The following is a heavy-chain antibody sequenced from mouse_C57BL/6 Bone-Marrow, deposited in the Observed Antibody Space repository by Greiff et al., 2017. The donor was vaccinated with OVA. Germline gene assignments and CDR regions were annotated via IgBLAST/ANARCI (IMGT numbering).Heavy chain of an antibody. J-gene: IGHJ4*01. CDR3: AEGVMDY. Sequence: QVQLQQSGPGLVAPSQSLSITCTVSGFSLTSYGVSWVRQPPGKGLEWLGVIWGDGGTNYHTAIITSLSIRKDNSKNQVFLKLNSLQADDTATYYCAEGVMDYWGQGTSVTVSS. CDR2: IWGDGGT. CDR1: GFSLTSYG. V-gene: IGHV2-3*01.